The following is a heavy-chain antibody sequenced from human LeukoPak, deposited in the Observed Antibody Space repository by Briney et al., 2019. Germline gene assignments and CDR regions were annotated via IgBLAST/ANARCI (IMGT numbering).Heavy chain of an antibody. J-gene: IGHJ4*02. Sequence: PSETLSLTCTVSGGSISSYYWGWIRHPPPQGQELVGYIFYSASANYNPSFRSRVTISVDTSKNQFSLKLSSVTAADTAVYYCVGGWIDQGVISPDYWGQGRLVTVSS. CDR2: IFYSASA. V-gene: IGHV4-59*01. D-gene: IGHD3-22*01. CDR3: VGGWIDQGVISPDY. CDR1: GGSISSYY.